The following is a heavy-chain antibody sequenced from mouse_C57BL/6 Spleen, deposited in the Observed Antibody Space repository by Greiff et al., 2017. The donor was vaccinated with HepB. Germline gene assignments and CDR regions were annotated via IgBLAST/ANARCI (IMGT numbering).Heavy chain of an antibody. CDR3: ARSEEYDLGAY. V-gene: IGHV1-54*01. J-gene: IGHJ3*01. CDR1: GYAFTNYL. D-gene: IGHD2-14*01. Sequence: QVQLQQSGAELVRPGTSVKVSCKASGYAFTNYLIEWVKQRPGQGLEWIGVINPGSGGTNYNEKFKGKATLTADKSSSTAYMQLSSLTSEDSAVYFCARSEEYDLGAYWGQGTLVTVSA. CDR2: INPGSGGT.